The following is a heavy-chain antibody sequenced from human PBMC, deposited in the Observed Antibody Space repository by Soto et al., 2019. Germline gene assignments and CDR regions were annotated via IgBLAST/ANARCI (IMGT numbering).Heavy chain of an antibody. CDR3: ARSLSSGWYMYYYDSSGYNAFDI. CDR2: ISAYNGNT. D-gene: IGHD3-22*01. CDR1: GYTFTSYG. Sequence: ASVKVSCKASGYTFTSYGISWVRQAPGQGLEWTGWISAYNGNTNYAQKLQGRVTMTTDTSTSTAYMELRSLRSDDTAVYYCARSLSSGWYMYYYDSSGYNAFDIWGQGTMVTVSS. J-gene: IGHJ3*02. V-gene: IGHV1-18*01.